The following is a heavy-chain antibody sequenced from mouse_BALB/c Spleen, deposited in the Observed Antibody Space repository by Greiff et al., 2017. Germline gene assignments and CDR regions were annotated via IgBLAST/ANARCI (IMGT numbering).Heavy chain of an antibody. V-gene: IGHV14-1*02. CDR3: ARIYYYGSSYFDY. J-gene: IGHJ2*01. D-gene: IGHD1-1*01. CDR2: IDPENGNT. Sequence: EVMLVESGAELVRPGALVKLSCKASGFNIKDYYMHWVKQRPEQGLEWIGWIDPENGNTIYDPKFQGKASITADTSSNTAYLQLSSLTSEDTAVYYCARIYYYGSSYFDYWGQGTTLTVSS. CDR1: GFNIKDYY.